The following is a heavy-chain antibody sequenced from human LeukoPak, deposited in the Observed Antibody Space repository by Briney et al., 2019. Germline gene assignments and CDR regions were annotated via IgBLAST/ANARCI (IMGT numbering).Heavy chain of an antibody. J-gene: IGHJ3*02. CDR1: EFTFTSYE. V-gene: IGHV3-48*03. D-gene: IGHD6-6*01. CDR2: ISSSGNTI. CDR3: ARGPSIAARYDAFDI. Sequence: GGPLRLSCAASEFTFTSYELNWVRQAPGKGLEWVSYISSSGNTISYADSVKGRFTISRDNAKNSLYLQVISLRAEDTAVYYCARGPSIAARYDAFDIWGQGTMVTVSS.